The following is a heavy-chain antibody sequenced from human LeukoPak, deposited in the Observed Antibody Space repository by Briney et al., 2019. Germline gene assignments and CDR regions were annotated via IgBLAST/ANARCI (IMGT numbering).Heavy chain of an antibody. V-gene: IGHV1-69*06. D-gene: IGHD5-18*01. CDR3: ARADEIRGYSYGP. Sequence: SVKVSCKASGGTFSSYAISWVRQAPGQGLEWMGGIIPIFGTANYAQKFQGRVTITADKSTSTAYMELSSLRSDDTAVYYCARADEIRGYSYGPWGQGTLVTVSS. CDR1: GGTFSSYA. J-gene: IGHJ5*02. CDR2: IIPIFGTA.